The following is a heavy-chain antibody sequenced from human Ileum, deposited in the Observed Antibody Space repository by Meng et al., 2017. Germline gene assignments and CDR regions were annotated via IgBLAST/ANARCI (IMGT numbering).Heavy chain of an antibody. J-gene: IGHJ4*02. CDR1: GDSISSRDW. CDR3: VRNEGYSLGD. V-gene: IGHV4-4*02. CDR2: ISQESGRT. Sequence: QVQLLASGPGLVKPSRTPALTCAVSGDSISSRDWWSWVRQPPGKGLEWIGEISQESGRTNYNPSLKSRVTISVDKSKNQFSLNLNSVTAADTAVYYCVRNEGYSLGDWGQGTLVTVSS. D-gene: IGHD2-21*01.